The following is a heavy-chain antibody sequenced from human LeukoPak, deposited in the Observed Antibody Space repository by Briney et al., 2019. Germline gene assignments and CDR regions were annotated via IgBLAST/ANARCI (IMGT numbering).Heavy chain of an antibody. Sequence: PGGSLRLSCAASVFSVSSHYMSWVRQAPGKGLEWVSVIYSGGSTYYADSVKGRFTISRDNAKNSLYLHMNSLRADDTAVYYCARECVDSTGYYYVPNWFDPWGQGTLVTVSS. CDR2: IYSGGST. CDR1: VFSVSSHY. D-gene: IGHD3-22*01. V-gene: IGHV3-53*01. J-gene: IGHJ5*02. CDR3: ARECVDSTGYYYVPNWFDP.